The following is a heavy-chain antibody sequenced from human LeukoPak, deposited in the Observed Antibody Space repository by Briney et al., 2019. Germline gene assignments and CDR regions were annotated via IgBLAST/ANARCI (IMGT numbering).Heavy chain of an antibody. D-gene: IGHD3-22*01. CDR1: GGSISSSSYY. J-gene: IGHJ4*02. V-gene: IGHV4-39*07. CDR2: IYYSGST. CDR3: ARTPFGDYGDHHVHYDSSGYLPD. Sequence: PSETLSLTCTVSGGSISSSSYYWGWIRQPPGKGLEWIGSIYYSGSTYYNPSLKSRVTISVDTSKNQFSLKLSSVTAADTAVYYCARTPFGDYGDHHVHYDSSGYLPDWGQGTLVTVSS.